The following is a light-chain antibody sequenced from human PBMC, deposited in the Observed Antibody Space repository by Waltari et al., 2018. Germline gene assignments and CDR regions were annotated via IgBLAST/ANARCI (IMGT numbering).Light chain of an antibody. J-gene: IGLJ2*01. Sequence: QSVLTQPPSASGTPGQRVSISCSGSRSNIGSNTVNWYQQLPGTAPKLLLFITDQRPSGVPDRFSGSKSGTSASLAISGLQSEDEAEYHCAVWDDSLNGPLFGGGTKLTVL. CDR1: RSNIGSNT. CDR2: ITD. V-gene: IGLV1-44*01. CDR3: AVWDDSLNGPL.